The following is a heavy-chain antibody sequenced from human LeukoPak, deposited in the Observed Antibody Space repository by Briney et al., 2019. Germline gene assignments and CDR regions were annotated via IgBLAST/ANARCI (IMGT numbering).Heavy chain of an antibody. CDR1: GYSLTELS. J-gene: IGHJ4*02. V-gene: IGHV1-24*01. CDR2: FDPEAGET. CDR3: ATWAGAVIVDKNGGVY. Sequence: ASVKVSCKVSGYSLTELSMHWVRQTPGKGLEWMGGFDPEAGETIYAQKFQGRVTMTEDTSTDTAYMELSSLRSEDTAVFYCATWAGAVIVDKNGGVYWGQGTLVTVSS. D-gene: IGHD3-22*01.